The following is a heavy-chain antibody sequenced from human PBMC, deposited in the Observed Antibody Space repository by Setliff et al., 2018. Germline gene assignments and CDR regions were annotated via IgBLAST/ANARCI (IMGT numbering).Heavy chain of an antibody. J-gene: IGHJ4*02. V-gene: IGHV4-39*07. CDR1: GGSISSSSYY. CDR2: IYYSGNT. CDR3: ARDLHGYNYFDY. Sequence: SETLSLTCTVSGGSISSSSYYWGWIRQPPGKGLEWIGSIYYSGNTHYNPALKSRVTISVDTSKNQFSLKLNSVTAADTAVYYCARDLHGYNYFDYWGQGTLVTVSS. D-gene: IGHD5-12*01.